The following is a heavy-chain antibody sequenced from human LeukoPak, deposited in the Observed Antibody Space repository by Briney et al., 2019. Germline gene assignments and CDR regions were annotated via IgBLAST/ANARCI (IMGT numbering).Heavy chain of an antibody. V-gene: IGHV3-30*02. CDR3: AKEGNWYSLDS. Sequence: GGSLRLSCTASGFIFSDSGMHWVRQSPGKGLEWVTFIRYDGTNKDYADSVKGRFSISRDNSKNTVYLQMDSLSAEDTAVYYCAKEGNWYSLDSWGQGTLVTVSS. CDR1: GFIFSDSG. J-gene: IGHJ4*02. CDR2: IRYDGTNK. D-gene: IGHD6-13*01.